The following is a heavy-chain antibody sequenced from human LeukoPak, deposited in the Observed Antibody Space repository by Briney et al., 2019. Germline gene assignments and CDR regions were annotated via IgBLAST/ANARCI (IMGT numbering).Heavy chain of an antibody. CDR2: IRGNGDVT. Sequence: GGSLRLSCEASGFIFSKNVMNWVRQAPGKGLEWVSSIRGNGDVTYYADSVKGRFTISRDNSKNMLFLQMNDLTREDTAIFYCTRRGGGDGWGAFDVWGQGTMVTVSS. CDR3: TRRGGGDGWGAFDV. V-gene: IGHV3-23*01. D-gene: IGHD5-24*01. J-gene: IGHJ3*01. CDR1: GFIFSKNV.